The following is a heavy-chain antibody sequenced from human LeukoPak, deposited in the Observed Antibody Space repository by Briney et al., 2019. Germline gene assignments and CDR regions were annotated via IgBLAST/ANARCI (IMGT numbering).Heavy chain of an antibody. Sequence: SETLSLTCTVSGGSISSGGYYWSWIRQPPGKGLEWIGYIYHSGSTYYNPSLKSRVTISVDRSKNQFSLKLCSVTAADTAVYYCARDSEYCSSTSCADYWGQGTLVTVSS. V-gene: IGHV4-30-2*01. D-gene: IGHD2-2*01. CDR2: IYHSGST. CDR3: ARDSEYCSSTSCADY. CDR1: GGSISSGGYY. J-gene: IGHJ4*02.